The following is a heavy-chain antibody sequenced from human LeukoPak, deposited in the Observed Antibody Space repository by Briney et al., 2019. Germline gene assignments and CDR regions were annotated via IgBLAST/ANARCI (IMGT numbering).Heavy chain of an antibody. CDR3: ARGRSGDYGGNSGAFDI. J-gene: IGHJ3*02. Sequence: GGSLRLSCAASEFTFSDYYMNWIRQAPGKGLEWISYISSSGTTIYFADSVKGRFTISRDNAKSSLYLQMNSLRAEDTAVYYCARGRSGDYGGNSGAFDIWGQGTMVTVSS. V-gene: IGHV3-11*04. CDR2: ISSSGTTI. D-gene: IGHD4-23*01. CDR1: EFTFSDYY.